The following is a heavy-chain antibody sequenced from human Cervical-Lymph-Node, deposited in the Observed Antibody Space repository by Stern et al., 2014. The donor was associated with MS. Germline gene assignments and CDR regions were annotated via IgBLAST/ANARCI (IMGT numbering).Heavy chain of an antibody. CDR3: ARGPYCSSTSCYTNGYYFYGLDV. J-gene: IGHJ6*02. D-gene: IGHD2-2*02. CDR1: GYTFTSFG. V-gene: IGHV1-18*01. CDR2: ISGYNGDT. Sequence: QVQLVQSGTEVRKPGASVKVSCRTSGYTFTSFGISWVRRTPGQGLEFMGWISGYNGDTKYPQKFQGRVVLTTDTSTRQAYMDLTSLRSDDTAMYYCARGPYCSSTSCYTNGYYFYGLDVWGQGTTVTVSS.